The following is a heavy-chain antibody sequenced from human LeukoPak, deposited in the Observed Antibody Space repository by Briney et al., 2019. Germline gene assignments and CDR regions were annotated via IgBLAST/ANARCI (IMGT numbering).Heavy chain of an antibody. D-gene: IGHD4-23*01. V-gene: IGHV1-8*01. CDR2: MNPNSGNT. Sequence: GASVKVSCKASGYTFTSYDINWVRQATGQGLEWMGWMNPNSGNTGYAQKFQGRVTMTRNTSIGTAYMELSSLRSEDTAVYYCSTTVVTDVHPVDYWGQGTLVTVSS. CDR3: STTVVTDVHPVDY. J-gene: IGHJ4*02. CDR1: GYTFTSYD.